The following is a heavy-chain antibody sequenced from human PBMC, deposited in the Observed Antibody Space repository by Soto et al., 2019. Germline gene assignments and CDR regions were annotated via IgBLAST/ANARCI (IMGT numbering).Heavy chain of an antibody. Sequence: EVQLLESGGGLVQPGGSLRLSCAASGFTFSSYAMSWVRQAPGKGLEWVSAISGSGGSTYYADSVKGRFTISRDNSKNTLYLQMNSLRAEDTAGDYCAKIGYYDILTGYSVLDYWGQGTLVTVSS. V-gene: IGHV3-23*01. J-gene: IGHJ4*02. CDR1: GFTFSSYA. D-gene: IGHD3-9*01. CDR3: AKIGYYDILTGYSVLDY. CDR2: ISGSGGST.